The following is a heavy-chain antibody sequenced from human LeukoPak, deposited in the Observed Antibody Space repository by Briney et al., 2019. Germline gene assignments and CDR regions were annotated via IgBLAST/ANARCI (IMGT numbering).Heavy chain of an antibody. Sequence: GGSLRFSCAASGFTFSSYWMHWVRQAPGKGLVWVSRINSDGSSTSYADSVKGRFTISRDNAKDTLYLQMNSLRAEDTAVYYCARDPVRGYSYGSYDYWGQGTLVTVSS. V-gene: IGHV3-74*01. CDR1: GFTFSSYW. D-gene: IGHD5-18*01. J-gene: IGHJ4*02. CDR3: ARDPVRGYSYGSYDY. CDR2: INSDGSST.